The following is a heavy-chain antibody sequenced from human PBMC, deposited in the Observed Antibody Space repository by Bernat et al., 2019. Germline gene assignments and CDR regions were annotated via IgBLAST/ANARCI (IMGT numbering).Heavy chain of an antibody. J-gene: IGHJ4*02. CDR2: ISSSSSYI. Sequence: EVQLVESGGGLVKPGGSLRLSCAASGFTFSSYSMNWVRQAPGKGLEWVSSISSSSSYIYYADSVKGRFTISRDNAKNSLYLQMNSLRAEDTAVYYCAREIRLLLWFGELPSPSQLDYWGQGTLVTVSS. CDR3: AREIRLLLWFGELPSPSQLDY. V-gene: IGHV3-21*01. CDR1: GFTFSSYS. D-gene: IGHD3-10*01.